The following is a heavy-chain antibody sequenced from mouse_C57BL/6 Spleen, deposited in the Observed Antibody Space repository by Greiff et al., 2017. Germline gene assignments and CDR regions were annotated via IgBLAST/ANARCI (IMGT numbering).Heavy chain of an antibody. J-gene: IGHJ2*01. D-gene: IGHD1-1*01. CDR1: GYTFTSYW. CDR2: IDPSDSYT. Sequence: VQLQQPGAELVRPGTSVKLSCKASGYTFTSYWMHWVKQRPGQSLEWIGVIDPSDSYTNYNQKFKGKATLTVDTSSSTAYMQLSSLTSEDSAVYYCARSYGSSYVGYWGQGTTLTVSS. V-gene: IGHV1-59*01. CDR3: ARSYGSSYVGY.